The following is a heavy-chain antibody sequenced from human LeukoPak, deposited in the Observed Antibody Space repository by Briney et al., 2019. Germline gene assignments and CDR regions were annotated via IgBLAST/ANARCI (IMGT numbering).Heavy chain of an antibody. J-gene: IGHJ4*02. CDR2: ISGSGGST. D-gene: IGHD3-22*01. Sequence: GGSLRLSCAASGFTFSSYAMSWVRQAPGKGLEWVSAISGSGGSTYYADSVKGRFTISRDNSKNTLYLQMNSLRAEDTAVYYCAKDTYYYDSSGYRYDYWCQGTLVTVSS. V-gene: IGHV3-23*01. CDR3: AKDTYYYDSSGYRYDY. CDR1: GFTFSSYA.